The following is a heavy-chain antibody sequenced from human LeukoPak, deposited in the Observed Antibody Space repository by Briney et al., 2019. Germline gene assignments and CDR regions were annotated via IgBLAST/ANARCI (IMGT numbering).Heavy chain of an antibody. CDR3: ARDLITIFGVATTFGYYYGMDV. CDR2: ISSSSSYI. V-gene: IGHV3-21*01. Sequence: PGGSLRLSCAASGFTFSSYSMNWVRQAPGKRLEWVSSISSSSSYIYYADSVKGRFTISRDNAKNSLYLQMNSLRAEDTAVYYCARDLITIFGVATTFGYYYGMDVWGQGTTVTVSS. D-gene: IGHD3-3*01. CDR1: GFTFSSYS. J-gene: IGHJ6*02.